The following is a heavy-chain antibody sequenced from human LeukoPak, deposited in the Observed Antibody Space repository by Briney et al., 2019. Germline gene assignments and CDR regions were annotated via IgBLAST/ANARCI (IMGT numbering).Heavy chain of an antibody. Sequence: GGSLRLSCAASGFTFSRYAMSWVRQAPGKGLEWVSAISDSGGSTYYADSVKGRFTISRDNSKNMLYLQMNSLRVEDTAVYYCAIGSAASRPYYFDYWGQGTLVTVSS. CDR3: AIGSAASRPYYFDY. J-gene: IGHJ4*02. CDR2: ISDSGGST. CDR1: GFTFSRYA. D-gene: IGHD6-25*01. V-gene: IGHV3-23*01.